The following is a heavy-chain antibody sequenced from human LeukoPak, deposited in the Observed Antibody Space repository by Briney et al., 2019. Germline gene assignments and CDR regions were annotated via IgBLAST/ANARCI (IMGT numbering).Heavy chain of an antibody. CDR1: GYTFTSYY. Sequence: WASVRVSCKASGYTFTSYYMHWVRQAPGQGLEWMGMIYPRDGSTSYAQKFQGRVTVTRDTSTSTVHMELSGLRSEDTAVYYCARDQEAFDYWGQGTLVTVSS. CDR2: IYPRDGST. V-gene: IGHV1-46*01. J-gene: IGHJ4*02. CDR3: ARDQEAFDY.